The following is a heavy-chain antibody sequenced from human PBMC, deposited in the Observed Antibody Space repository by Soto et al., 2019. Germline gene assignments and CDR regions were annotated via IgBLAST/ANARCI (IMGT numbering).Heavy chain of an antibody. Sequence: GGSLRLSCAASVFTFSSYAMSWVRQAPAQGLEWVSSISSSSRYIYYADSVKGRFTISRDNANTSLYLQMNSLRAEDTATYYCVRDGLDYYDTERLYFDNWGQGTLVTVSS. CDR3: VRDGLDYYDTERLYFDN. V-gene: IGHV3-21*01. J-gene: IGHJ4*02. D-gene: IGHD3-22*01. CDR1: VFTFSSYA. CDR2: ISSSSRYI.